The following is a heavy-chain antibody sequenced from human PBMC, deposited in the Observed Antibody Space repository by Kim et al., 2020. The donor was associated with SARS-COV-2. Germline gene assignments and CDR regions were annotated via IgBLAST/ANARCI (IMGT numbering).Heavy chain of an antibody. CDR3: ARHDYYDSSGFDY. CDR2: IYSGGST. J-gene: IGHJ4*02. V-gene: IGHV3-53*01. D-gene: IGHD3-22*01. CDR1: GFTVSSNY. Sequence: GGSLRLSCAASGFTVSSNYMSWVRQAPGKGLEWVSVIYSGGSTYYADSVKGRFTISRDNSKNTLYLQMNSLRAEDTAVYYCARHDYYDSSGFDYWGQGTLVTVSS.